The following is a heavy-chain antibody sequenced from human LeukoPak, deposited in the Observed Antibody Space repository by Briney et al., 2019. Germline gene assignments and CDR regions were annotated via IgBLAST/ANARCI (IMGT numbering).Heavy chain of an antibody. J-gene: IGHJ4*02. V-gene: IGHV3-30*18. CDR2: ISYDGSNK. Sequence: TGGSLRLSCAASGFTFSSYGMHWVRQAPGKGLEWVAVISYDGSNKYYADSVKGRFTISRDNSKNTLYLQMNSLRAEDTAVYYCAKVGFWFGELALDYFDYWGQGTLVTVSS. D-gene: IGHD3-10*01. CDR1: GFTFSSYG. CDR3: AKVGFWFGELALDYFDY.